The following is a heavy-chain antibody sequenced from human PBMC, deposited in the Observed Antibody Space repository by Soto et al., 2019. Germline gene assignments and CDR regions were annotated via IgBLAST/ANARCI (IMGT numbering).Heavy chain of an antibody. Sequence: GGSLRLSCAASGFTFSSYWMHWVRQAPGKGLVWVSRINSDGSSTSYADSVKGRFTISRDNAKNTLYLQMNSLRAEDTAVYYCAEGGARYSSGWYPLDVWGQGTTVTVSS. J-gene: IGHJ6*02. D-gene: IGHD6-19*01. CDR1: GFTFSSYW. CDR2: INSDGSST. V-gene: IGHV3-74*01. CDR3: AEGGARYSSGWYPLDV.